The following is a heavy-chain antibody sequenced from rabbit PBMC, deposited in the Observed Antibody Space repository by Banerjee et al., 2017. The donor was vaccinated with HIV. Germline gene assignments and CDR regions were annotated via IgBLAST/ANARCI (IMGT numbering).Heavy chain of an antibody. Sequence: QEQLEESGGDLVKPEGSLTLTCTATGFSFSNKHVMCWVRQAPGKGLEWIACINTSSGNTVYASWAKGRFTTSETSSTTVTLQMTSLTVADTATYFCARDGGSSYHDYFNFWGPGTLVTVS. CDR2: INTSSGNT. CDR3: ARDGGSSYHDYFNF. D-gene: IGHD5-1*01. CDR1: GFSFSNKHV. V-gene: IGHV1S45*01. J-gene: IGHJ4*01.